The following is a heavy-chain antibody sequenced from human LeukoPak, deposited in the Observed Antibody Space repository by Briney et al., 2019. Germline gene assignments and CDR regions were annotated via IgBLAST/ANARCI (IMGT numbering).Heavy chain of an antibody. J-gene: IGHJ4*02. Sequence: GESLNISCKGSGYSFTSYWIGWVRQKPGEGLERMGIIFPGDSDTRYSPSFQGQVTISADKSISTAYLQWSSLKASDTAMYYCARRLTYDSRAYYCLDYWGQGTLVTVSS. CDR1: GYSFTSYW. CDR3: ARRLTYDSRAYYCLDY. V-gene: IGHV5-51*01. D-gene: IGHD3-22*01. CDR2: IFPGDSDT.